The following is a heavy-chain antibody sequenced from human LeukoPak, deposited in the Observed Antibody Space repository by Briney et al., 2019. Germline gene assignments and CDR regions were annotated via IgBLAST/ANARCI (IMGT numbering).Heavy chain of an antibody. CDR1: GGSFSGYY. V-gene: IGHV4-34*01. J-gene: IGHJ6*04. CDR2: INHSGST. CDR3: AREVDV. Sequence: SETLSLTCAVHGGSFSGYYWSWIRQPPGKGLEWIGEINHSGSTNYNPSLKSRFTISVDTSKNQFSLKLSSVTAADTAVYYCAREVDVWGKGTTVTVSS.